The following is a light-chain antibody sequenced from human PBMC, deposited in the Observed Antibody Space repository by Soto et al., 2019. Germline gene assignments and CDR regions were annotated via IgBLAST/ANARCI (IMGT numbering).Light chain of an antibody. Sequence: EIVLTQSPGTLSLSPGERATLSCRASHSVSSNYLAWYQQKPGQAPRLLIYDAFTRATGIPARFSGTGSGTDFTLTISRLEPEDFVVYYCQQYVNSPITFGQGTRLEIK. J-gene: IGKJ5*01. CDR1: HSVSSNY. CDR3: QQYVNSPIT. V-gene: IGKV3-20*01. CDR2: DAF.